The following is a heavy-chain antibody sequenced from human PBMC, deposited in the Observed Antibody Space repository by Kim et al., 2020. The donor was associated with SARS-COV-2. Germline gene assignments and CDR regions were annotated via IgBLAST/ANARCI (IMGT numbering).Heavy chain of an antibody. CDR2: IYYSGST. V-gene: IGHV4-39*01. CDR1: GGSISSSSYY. CDR3: ARERIAVAGGRVYGMDV. Sequence: SETLSLTCTVSGGSISSSSYYWGWIRQPPGKGLEWIGSIYYSGSTYYNPSLKSRVTISVDTSKNQFSLKLSSVTAADTAVYYCARERIAVAGGRVYGMDVWGQGTTVTVSS. J-gene: IGHJ6*02. D-gene: IGHD6-19*01.